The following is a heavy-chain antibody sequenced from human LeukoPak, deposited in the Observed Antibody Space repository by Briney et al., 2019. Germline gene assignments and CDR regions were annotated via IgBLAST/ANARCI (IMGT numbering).Heavy chain of an antibody. CDR1: GFIFSNFW. J-gene: IGHJ5*02. Sequence: GGSLRLTCAASGFIFSNFWMGWVRQAPGKGLEWVANIKPDGSATNYVDSVKGRFTISRDNAKNSLDLQMNSLRAEDTAVYYCARGGGSSSWGQGTLVTVSS. D-gene: IGHD6-6*01. V-gene: IGHV3-7*01. CDR3: ARGGGSSS. CDR2: IKPDGSAT.